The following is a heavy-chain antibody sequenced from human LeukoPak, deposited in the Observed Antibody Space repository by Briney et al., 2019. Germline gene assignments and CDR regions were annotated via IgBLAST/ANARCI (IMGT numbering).Heavy chain of an antibody. CDR2: INPNSGGT. Sequence: ASVKVSCKASGYTFTGYFIHWVRQAPGQGLEWMGWINPNSGGTNSAQKFQGRVSMTRGASINSAYMELSRLRSDDTAVYYCATLDLLDYWGQGTLVTVSS. CDR1: GYTFTGYF. CDR3: ATLDLLDY. J-gene: IGHJ4*02. V-gene: IGHV1-2*02.